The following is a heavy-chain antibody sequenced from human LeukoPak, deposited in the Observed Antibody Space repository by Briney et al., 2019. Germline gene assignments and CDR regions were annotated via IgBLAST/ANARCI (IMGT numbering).Heavy chain of an antibody. CDR2: INAGNGNT. V-gene: IGHV1-3*01. Sequence: ASVKVSCKASGYTFTSYAMHWVRQAPGQRLEWMGWINAGNGNTKYSQEFQGRVTITRDTSASTAYMELSSLRSDDTAVYYCASLKNYYDSSGYLVTDAFDIWGQGTMVTVSS. CDR1: GYTFTSYA. CDR3: ASLKNYYDSSGYLVTDAFDI. J-gene: IGHJ3*02. D-gene: IGHD3-22*01.